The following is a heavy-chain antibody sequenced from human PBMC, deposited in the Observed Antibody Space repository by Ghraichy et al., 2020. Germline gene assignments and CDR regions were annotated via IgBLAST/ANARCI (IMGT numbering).Heavy chain of an antibody. CDR3: ARGEASAFDI. CDR2: IWYDGSNK. V-gene: IGHV3-33*01. J-gene: IGHJ3*02. Sequence: LSLTCAASGFTFSSYGMHWVRQAPGKGLEWVAVIWYDGSNKYYADSVKGRFTISRVNSKNTLYLQMNSLRAEDTAVYYCARGEASAFDIWGQGTMVTVSS. CDR1: GFTFSSYG.